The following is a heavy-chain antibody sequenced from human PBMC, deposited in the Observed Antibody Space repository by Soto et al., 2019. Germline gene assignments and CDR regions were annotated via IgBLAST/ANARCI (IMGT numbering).Heavy chain of an antibody. J-gene: IGHJ4*02. V-gene: IGHV3-33*01. CDR1: GFTFSSYG. CDR3: ARVSEGGSYYGGLDY. D-gene: IGHD1-26*01. Sequence: QVQLVESGGGVVQPGRSPRLSCAASGFTFSSYGMHWVRQAPGKGLEWVAVIWDDGSNKYYADSVKGRFTISRDNSKNTLYLQMNSLRAEDTAVYYCARVSEGGSYYGGLDYWGQGTLVTVSS. CDR2: IWDDGSNK.